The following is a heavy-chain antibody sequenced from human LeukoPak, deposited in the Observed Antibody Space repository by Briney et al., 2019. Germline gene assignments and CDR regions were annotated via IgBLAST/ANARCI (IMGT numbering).Heavy chain of an antibody. V-gene: IGHV3-66*02. D-gene: IGHD3-3*01. CDR2: IYSGDST. J-gene: IGHJ4*02. CDR3: ARGVHAFWCGFYFDY. CDR1: GFIVSSNY. Sequence: GGSLRLSCAASGFIVSSNYMSWVRQAPGKGLEGVSVIYSGDSTYYADSVKGRFTISRDKSKNTLFLQMNSLRAEDTAVYYCARGVHAFWCGFYFDYWGQGTLVTVSS.